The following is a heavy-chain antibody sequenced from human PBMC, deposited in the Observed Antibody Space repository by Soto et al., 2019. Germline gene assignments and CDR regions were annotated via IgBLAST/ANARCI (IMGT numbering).Heavy chain of an antibody. V-gene: IGHV1-18*04. CDR1: GYTFTSYG. CDR2: ISAYNGNT. Sequence: AASVKVSCKASGYTFTSYGISWVRQAPGQGLEWMGWISAYNGNTNYAQKLQGRVTMTTDTSTSTAYMELRSLRSDDTAVYYCAREGLWTTVTLSPQSYYYYYGMDVWGQGTTVTVSS. CDR3: AREGLWTTVTLSPQSYYYYYGMDV. J-gene: IGHJ6*02. D-gene: IGHD4-17*01.